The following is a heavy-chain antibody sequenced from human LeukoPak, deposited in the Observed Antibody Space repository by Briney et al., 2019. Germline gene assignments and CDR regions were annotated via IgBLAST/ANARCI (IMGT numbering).Heavy chain of an antibody. V-gene: IGHV1-46*01. CDR3: AREASLVGTTRTFYFDY. D-gene: IGHD1-26*01. J-gene: IGHJ4*02. CDR1: GGTFSSYA. Sequence: ASVKVSCKASGGTFSSYAISWVRQTPGQGLEWMRILNPSGGRPSYAQRFQDRVAMTGDTSTSTVYMQLTSLSSEDAAVYYCAREASLVGTTRTFYFDYWGQGTLVTVSS. CDR2: LNPSGGRP.